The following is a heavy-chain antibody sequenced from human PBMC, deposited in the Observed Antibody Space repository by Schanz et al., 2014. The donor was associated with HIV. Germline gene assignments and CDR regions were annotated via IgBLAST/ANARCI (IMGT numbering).Heavy chain of an antibody. CDR1: GGSISSRDFY. D-gene: IGHD3-3*01. J-gene: IGHJ4*02. CDR2: IFYSGNT. Sequence: QVQLQESGPGLVKPSQTLSLTCTVSGGSISSRDFYWNWIRQHPGKGLEWIGYIFYSGNTHYNPSLKSRVTISVDTSKNQFSLELTSVTAADTAVYYCARGQSFDFWSGYRVGYFDYWGQGTLVTVSS. CDR3: ARGQSFDFWSGYRVGYFDY. V-gene: IGHV4-31*03.